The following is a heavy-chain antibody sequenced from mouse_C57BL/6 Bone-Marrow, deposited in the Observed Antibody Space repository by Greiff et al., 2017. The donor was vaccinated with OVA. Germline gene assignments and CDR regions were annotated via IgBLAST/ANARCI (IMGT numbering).Heavy chain of an antibody. CDR2: INSDGGST. CDR3: ARCNWDGGFAY. D-gene: IGHD4-1*01. CDR1: EYEFPSHD. V-gene: IGHV5-2*01. Sequence: EVKLVESGGGLVQPGESLKLSCESNEYEFPSHDMSWVRKTPEKRLELVAAINSDGGSTYYTATMEIRFLISLDNTKKTLYLQMSSLRSDDTACDYCARCNWDGGFAYWGQGTPVTVSA. J-gene: IGHJ3*01.